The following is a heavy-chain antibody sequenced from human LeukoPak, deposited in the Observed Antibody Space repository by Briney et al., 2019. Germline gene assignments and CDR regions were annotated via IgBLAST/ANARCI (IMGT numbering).Heavy chain of an antibody. CDR2: IYVSGST. CDR1: GDSISSSGTYY. J-gene: IGHJ3*02. V-gene: IGHV4-61*02. Sequence: PSETLSLTCTVSGDSISSSGTYYWSWIRQPAGKGLEWIGRIYVSGSTNYNPSLKSRVTISVDTSKNQFSLKLSSVTAADTAVYYCARGERAFDIWGQGTMVTVSS. CDR3: ARGERAFDI. D-gene: IGHD1-1*01.